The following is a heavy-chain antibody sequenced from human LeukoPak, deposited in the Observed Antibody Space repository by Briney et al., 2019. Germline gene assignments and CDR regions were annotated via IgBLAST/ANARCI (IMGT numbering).Heavy chain of an antibody. CDR1: GFTFSTPW. J-gene: IGHJ5*02. D-gene: IGHD2-2*01. V-gene: IGHV3-7*01. CDR2: INPDGSEK. CDR3: ARDLRSSLVA. Sequence: PGGSLRLSRAACGFTFSTPWMTWVRQAPGKGLEWVANINPDGSEKNYVDSVKGRFTVSRDNAENSLFLQVNSLRADDTALYYCARDLRSSLVAWGQGILVTVSS.